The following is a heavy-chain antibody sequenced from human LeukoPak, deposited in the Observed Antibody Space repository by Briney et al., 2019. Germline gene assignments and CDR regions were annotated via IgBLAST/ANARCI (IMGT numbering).Heavy chain of an antibody. CDR2: IYYSGST. CDR1: GGSISSYY. V-gene: IGHV4-59*01. D-gene: IGHD3-9*01. Sequence: SETLSLTCTVSGGSISSYYWSWLRQPPGKGLEWIGYIYYSGSTNYNPSLKSRVTISVDTSKNQFSLKLSSVTAADTAVYYCARVSYDILTGYYGMDVWGQGTTVTVSS. J-gene: IGHJ6*02. CDR3: ARVSYDILTGYYGMDV.